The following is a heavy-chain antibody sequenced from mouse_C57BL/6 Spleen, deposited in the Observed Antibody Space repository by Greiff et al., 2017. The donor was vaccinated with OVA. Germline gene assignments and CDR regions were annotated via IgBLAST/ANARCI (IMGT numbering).Heavy chain of an antibody. CDR3: ATIYYDYDGYYYAMDY. CDR2: IWSGGST. Sequence: VQRVESGPGLVQPSQSLSITCTVSGFSLTSYGVHWVRQSPGKGLEWLGVIWSGGSTDYNAAFISRLSISKDNSKSQVFFKMNSLQADDTAIYYCATIYYDYDGYYYAMDYWGQGTSVTVSS. D-gene: IGHD2-4*01. CDR1: GFSLTSYG. V-gene: IGHV2-2*01. J-gene: IGHJ4*01.